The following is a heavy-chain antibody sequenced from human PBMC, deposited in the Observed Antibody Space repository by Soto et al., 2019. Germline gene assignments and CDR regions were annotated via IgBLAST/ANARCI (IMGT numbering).Heavy chain of an antibody. D-gene: IGHD3-10*01. CDR1: GYTFTDYY. J-gene: IGHJ4*02. V-gene: IGHV1-2*04. CDR3: ARDWGHYYGSGSFPSPHPSDI. Sequence: QVQLVQSGAEVKKPGASVKVSCKASGYTFTDYYLHWVRQAPGQGLEWMGWINPNSGGTHYAQKFQGWVTMTRDTSITTASMELNRLTSDDTAVYYCARDWGHYYGSGSFPSPHPSDIWGQGTLVTVSS. CDR2: INPNSGGT.